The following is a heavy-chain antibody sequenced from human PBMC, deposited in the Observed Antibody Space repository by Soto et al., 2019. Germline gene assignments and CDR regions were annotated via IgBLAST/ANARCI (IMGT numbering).Heavy chain of an antibody. D-gene: IGHD2-2*01. CDR3: AKGSLGYCSGAICYFIDF. Sequence: EVQLLESGGGLVQPGGSLRRSCAASGFTFSTYAMSWVRQAPGKGLEWVSAISGGRSGTYYADSVRGRFTLSRDDSTNTLYLHMNSLRAEDTAIYYCAKGSLGYCSGAICYFIDFWGQGTLVTVSS. CDR2: ISGGRSGT. V-gene: IGHV3-23*01. J-gene: IGHJ4*02. CDR1: GFTFSTYA.